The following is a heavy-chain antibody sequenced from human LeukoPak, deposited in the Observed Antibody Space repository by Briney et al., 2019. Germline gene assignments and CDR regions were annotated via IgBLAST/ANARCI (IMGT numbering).Heavy chain of an antibody. V-gene: IGHV3-74*01. CDR2: INSDGSST. CDR1: GFTFSSYW. D-gene: IGHD3-9*01. Sequence: GGSLKLSCAASGFTFSSYWMHWVRQAPGKGLVWVSRINSDGSSTSYADSVKGRFTISRDNAENTLYLQMNSLRAEDTAVYYCARDILTGSRPFPFDYWGQGTLVTVSS. J-gene: IGHJ4*02. CDR3: ARDILTGSRPFPFDY.